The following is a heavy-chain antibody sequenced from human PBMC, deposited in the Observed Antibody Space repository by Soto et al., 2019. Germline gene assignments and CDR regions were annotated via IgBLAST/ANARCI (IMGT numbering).Heavy chain of an antibody. CDR3: ARLEYSGSYIFDY. J-gene: IGHJ4*02. V-gene: IGHV4-39*01. CDR2: IYYSGST. D-gene: IGHD1-26*01. Sequence: SETLSLTCTVSGGSISSSSYCWGWIRQPPGKGLEWIGSIYYSGSTYYNPSLKSRVTISVDTSKNQFSLKLSSVTAADTAVYYCARLEYSGSYIFDYWGQGTLVTVSS. CDR1: GGSISSSSYC.